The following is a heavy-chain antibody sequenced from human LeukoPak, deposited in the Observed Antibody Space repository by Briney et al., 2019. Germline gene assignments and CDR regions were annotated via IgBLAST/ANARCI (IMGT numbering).Heavy chain of an antibody. CDR2: IYYSGST. J-gene: IGHJ4*02. Sequence: PSETLSLTCTVSGGSISSSSYYWGWIRQPPGKGLEWIGSIYYSGSTYYNPSLKSRVTISVDTSKNQFSLKLSSVTAADTAVYYCARDKAAAATGYWGQGTLVTVSS. V-gene: IGHV4-39*07. D-gene: IGHD6-13*01. CDR3: ARDKAAAATGY. CDR1: GGSISSSSYY.